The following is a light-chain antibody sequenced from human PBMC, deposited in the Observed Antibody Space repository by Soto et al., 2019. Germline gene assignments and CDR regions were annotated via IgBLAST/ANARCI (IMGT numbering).Light chain of an antibody. V-gene: IGKV3-20*01. J-gene: IGKJ5*01. CDR3: QQYGSSIT. Sequence: EIVLTQSPGNLSLSPGERATLSCRASQSVSSSYLAWYQQKPGQAPRLLIYGASSRATGIPVRFSGSGSGTDFTLTISRLEPEDFAVYYCQQYGSSITFGQGTRLEIK. CDR1: QSVSSSY. CDR2: GAS.